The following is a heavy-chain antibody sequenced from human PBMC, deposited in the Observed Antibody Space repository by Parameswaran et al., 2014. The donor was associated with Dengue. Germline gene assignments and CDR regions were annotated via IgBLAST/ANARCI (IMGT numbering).Heavy chain of an antibody. CDR3: ARGGNSVTYGVFDF. D-gene: IGHD1-26*01. V-gene: IGHV1-69*01. Sequence: SWVRQAPGQGLEWMGGVIPVFGTASYAQSFQGRVTITAVESTTTAYMELNNLRSEDTAVYYCARGGNSVTYGVFDFWGQGTLGHRLL. CDR2: VIPVFGTA. J-gene: IGHJ3*01.